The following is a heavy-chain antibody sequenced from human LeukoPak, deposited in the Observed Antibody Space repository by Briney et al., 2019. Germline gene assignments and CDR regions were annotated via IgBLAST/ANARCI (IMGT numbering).Heavy chain of an antibody. CDR1: GFTFSNYA. V-gene: IGHV3-53*04. D-gene: IGHD3-3*01. CDR2: IYSAGGT. J-gene: IGHJ6*02. CDR3: ARFLGRITISGVVPYGMDV. Sequence: GGSLRLSCAASGFTFSNYAMTWVRQAPGKGLEWVSLIYSAGGTYYTDSVKGRFTISRHSSKNTLYLQMNSLRGEDTAVYYCARFLGRITISGVVPYGMDVWGQGTTVTVSS.